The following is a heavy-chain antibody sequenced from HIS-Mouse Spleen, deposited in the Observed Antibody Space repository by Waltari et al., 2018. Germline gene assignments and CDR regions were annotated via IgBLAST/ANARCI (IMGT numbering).Heavy chain of an antibody. CDR2: ISYDGSNK. V-gene: IGHV3-30*18. J-gene: IGHJ6*02. CDR3: AKDGKQAGIAAAGTLLHPYGMDV. Sequence: GGGVVQPGRSLRLSCAASGFTFSSYGMHWVRQAPGKGLEWVAVISYDGSNKYYADSVKGRFTISRDNSKNTLYLQMNSLRAEDTAVYYCAKDGKQAGIAAAGTLLHPYGMDVWGQGTTVTVSS. D-gene: IGHD6-13*01. CDR1: GFTFSSYG.